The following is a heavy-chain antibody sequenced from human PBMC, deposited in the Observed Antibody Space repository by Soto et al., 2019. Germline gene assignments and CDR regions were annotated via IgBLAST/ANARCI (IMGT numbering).Heavy chain of an antibody. CDR2: IYYSGST. CDR1: GGSISTGDYY. V-gene: IGHV4-30-4*01. Sequence: SETLSLTCTVSGGSISTGDYYWSWIRQPPGKGLEWIGYIYYSGSTYYNPSLKSRVTISVDTSKNQFSLKLSSVTAADTAVYYCARSPRGYRSLPWFDPWGQGTLVAVSS. D-gene: IGHD5-12*01. J-gene: IGHJ5*02. CDR3: ARSPRGYRSLPWFDP.